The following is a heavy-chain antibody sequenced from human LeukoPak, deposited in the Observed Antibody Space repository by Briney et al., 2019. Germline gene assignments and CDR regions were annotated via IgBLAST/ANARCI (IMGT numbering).Heavy chain of an antibody. Sequence: GGSLRLSCAASGFTFSVYGMHWVRQAPGKGLEWVAVIWYDGSKKHYADSVKGRFTISRDNSNNTLFLRMSSLRVEDTAVYYCTSWGDTTAEYFQRWGQGTLVTVSS. CDR3: TSWGDTTAEYFQR. CDR1: GFTFSVYG. D-gene: IGHD2-21*02. V-gene: IGHV3-33*01. CDR2: IWYDGSKK. J-gene: IGHJ1*01.